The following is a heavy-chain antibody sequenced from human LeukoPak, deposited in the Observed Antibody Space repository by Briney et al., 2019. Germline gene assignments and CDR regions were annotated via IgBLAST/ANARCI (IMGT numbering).Heavy chain of an antibody. D-gene: IGHD3-22*01. Sequence: SVKVSCKASGGTFSSYAISWVRQAPGQGLEWMGGITPIFGTANYAQKFQGRVTITADESTSTAYMELSSLRSEDTAVYYCARDRYYYDSSGYYFDYWGQRTLVTVSS. CDR2: ITPIFGTA. CDR1: GGTFSSYA. V-gene: IGHV1-69*13. CDR3: ARDRYYYDSSGYYFDY. J-gene: IGHJ4*02.